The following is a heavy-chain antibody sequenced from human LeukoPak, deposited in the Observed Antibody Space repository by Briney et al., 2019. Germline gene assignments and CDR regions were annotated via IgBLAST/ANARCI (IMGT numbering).Heavy chain of an antibody. D-gene: IGHD5-18*01. CDR3: ARHGVVDTAMVTLPFLDY. CDR2: IYPGDSDT. CDR1: EYSFTSYW. Sequence: GESLKISCKGSEYSFTSYWIGWVRQMPGKGLEWMGIIYPGDSDTRYSPSFQGQVTISADKSISTAYLQWSSLKASDTAMYYCARHGVVDTAMVTLPFLDYWGQGTLVTVSS. V-gene: IGHV5-51*01. J-gene: IGHJ4*02.